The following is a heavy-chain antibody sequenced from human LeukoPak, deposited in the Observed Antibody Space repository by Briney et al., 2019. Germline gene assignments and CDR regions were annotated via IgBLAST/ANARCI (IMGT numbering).Heavy chain of an antibody. CDR1: GYTFTGYY. V-gene: IGHV1-2*02. Sequence: ASVKVSCKASGYTFTGYYMHWVRQAPGQGLEWMGWINPNSGGTNYAQTFQGRVTMTRDTSISTAYMELSRLRSDDTAVYYCARATVTRVLDYWGQGTLVTVSS. J-gene: IGHJ4*02. D-gene: IGHD4-17*01. CDR2: INPNSGGT. CDR3: ARATVTRVLDY.